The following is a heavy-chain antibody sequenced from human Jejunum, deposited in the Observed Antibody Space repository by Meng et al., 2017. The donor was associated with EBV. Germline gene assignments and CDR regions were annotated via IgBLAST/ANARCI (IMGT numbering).Heavy chain of an antibody. CDR3: AREGMASTGARGWIGP. CDR1: GLSFNTDA. CDR2: IWYDGSNY. J-gene: IGHJ5*02. Sequence: GRWGGSGGGVVQPGRALRPSCTASGLSFNTDAMHWVRQVPGGGLEWVAVIWYDGSNYHYADSVRGRFTISRDNSKNTLYLQMNSLGAEDTAVYYCAREGMASTGARGWIGPWGQGTLVTVSS. V-gene: IGHV3-33*01. D-gene: IGHD6-13*01.